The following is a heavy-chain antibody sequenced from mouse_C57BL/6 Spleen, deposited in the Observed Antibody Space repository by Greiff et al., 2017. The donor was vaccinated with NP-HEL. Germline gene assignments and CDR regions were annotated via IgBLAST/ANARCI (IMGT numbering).Heavy chain of an antibody. CDR3: ASNWGFAY. Sequence: VQLQQSGAELVKPGASVKLSCTASGFNIKDYYMHWVKLRPDQGLEWIGWIDPEDGESKYAPKFQGKAPITANTYSNTAYLLSSSLTAEDTAVYYCASNWGFAYWGQGTLVTVSA. CDR2: IDPEDGES. D-gene: IGHD4-1*01. V-gene: IGHV14-2*01. CDR1: GFNIKDYY. J-gene: IGHJ3*01.